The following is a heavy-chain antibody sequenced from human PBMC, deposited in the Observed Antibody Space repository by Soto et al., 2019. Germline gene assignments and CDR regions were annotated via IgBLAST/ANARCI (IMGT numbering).Heavy chain of an antibody. CDR3: VRLVAAGITSYFAS. CDR2: IYWDDDK. J-gene: IGHJ4*02. V-gene: IGHV2-5*02. D-gene: IGHD6-6*01. Sequence: QITLKESGPTLVKPTQTLTLTCTFSAFSLSTSGVGVGWIRQPPGKALEWLTFIYWDDDKRYSPSLKSRLTITKDTSKNQVVLTMTTMDPVDTATYYCVRLVAAGITSYFASWGQGTLVTVSS. CDR1: AFSLSTSGVG.